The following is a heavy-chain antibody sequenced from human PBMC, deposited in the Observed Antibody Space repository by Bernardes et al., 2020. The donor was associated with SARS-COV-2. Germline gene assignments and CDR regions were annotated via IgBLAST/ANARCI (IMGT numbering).Heavy chain of an antibody. CDR3: ARDAHAPSDDSATDHLDH. V-gene: IGHV3-21*01. J-gene: IGHJ4*02. CDR2: ISSRSSFI. D-gene: IGHD3-3*01. CDR1: GFDFSDYS. Sequence: VGSLRLSCAASGFDFSDYSMNWVRQAPGKGLEWVSSISSRSSFIYYADSLQGRFTISRYNVRNSLYLQMNSLRAEDTAVYYCARDAHAPSDDSATDHLDHWGQGTLVTVSS.